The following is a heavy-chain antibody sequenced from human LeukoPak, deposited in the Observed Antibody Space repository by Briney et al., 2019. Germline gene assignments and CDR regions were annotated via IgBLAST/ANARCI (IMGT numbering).Heavy chain of an antibody. CDR1: GFTFSSYA. J-gene: IGHJ4*02. V-gene: IGHV3-23*01. Sequence: PRGSLRLSCAASGFTFSSYAMSWVRQAPGKGLERVSAISGSGGSTYYADSVKGRFTISRDNSKNTLYLQMNSLRAEDTAVYYCANIVVVVAATSDFDYWGQGTLVTVSS. CDR3: ANIVVVVAATSDFDY. D-gene: IGHD2-15*01. CDR2: ISGSGGST.